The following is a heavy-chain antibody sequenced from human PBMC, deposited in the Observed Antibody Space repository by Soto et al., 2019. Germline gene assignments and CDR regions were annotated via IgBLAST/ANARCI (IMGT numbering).Heavy chain of an antibody. D-gene: IGHD1-26*01. V-gene: IGHV3-21*01. CDR1: TFSMYS. J-gene: IGHJ5*02. CDR3: TRDQGGSYDNWFDP. CDR2: ISSGSAYI. Sequence: EVQVVESGGGLVRPGGSLRLSCNFTFSMYSMCWVRQAPGKGLEGVASISSGSAYIKYADSEKGRFSISRDNAKNSVSLQMNSLRAEDTAMCYCTRDQGGSYDNWFDPWGRGTLVTVSS.